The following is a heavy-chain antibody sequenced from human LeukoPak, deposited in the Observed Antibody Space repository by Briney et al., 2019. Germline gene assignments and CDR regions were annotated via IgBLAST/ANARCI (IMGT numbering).Heavy chain of an antibody. Sequence: GGSLGLSCAASGFTFSSYAMHWVRQAPGKGLEWVAVISYDGSNKYYVDSVKGRFTISRDNSKNTLYLQMNSLRAEDTAVYYCARDEDGSGSYLRGYFDYWGQGTLVTVSS. CDR3: ARDEDGSGSYLRGYFDY. CDR2: ISYDGSNK. D-gene: IGHD3-10*01. V-gene: IGHV3-30-3*01. CDR1: GFTFSSYA. J-gene: IGHJ4*02.